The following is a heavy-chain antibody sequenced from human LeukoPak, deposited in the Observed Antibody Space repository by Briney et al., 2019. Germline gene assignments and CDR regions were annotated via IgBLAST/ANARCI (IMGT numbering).Heavy chain of an antibody. CDR3: AREGVGVTTVTIMYYFDY. V-gene: IGHV4-34*01. CDR2: INHSRST. D-gene: IGHD4-17*01. CDR1: GGSFSGYY. Sequence: SETLSLTCAVYGGSFSGYYWSWIRQPPGKGLEWIGEINHSRSTNYNPSLKSRVTISVDTSKNQFSLKLSSVTAADTAVYYCAREGVGVTTVTIMYYFDYWGQGTLVTVSS. J-gene: IGHJ4*02.